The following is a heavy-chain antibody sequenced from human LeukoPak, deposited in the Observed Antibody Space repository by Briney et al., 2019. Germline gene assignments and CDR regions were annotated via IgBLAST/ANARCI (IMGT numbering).Heavy chain of an antibody. Sequence: GGSLRLSCAASGFTFSSYAMNWVRQAPGKGLEWVSILYSGSDTYYADSVKGRFTISRDSSKNILSLQMNNLRAEDTAVYYCARVGDHFHWYLDLWGRGTLVTVSS. D-gene: IGHD3-10*01. V-gene: IGHV3-23*03. CDR2: ILYSGSDT. J-gene: IGHJ2*01. CDR1: GFTFSSYA. CDR3: ARVGDHFHWYLDL.